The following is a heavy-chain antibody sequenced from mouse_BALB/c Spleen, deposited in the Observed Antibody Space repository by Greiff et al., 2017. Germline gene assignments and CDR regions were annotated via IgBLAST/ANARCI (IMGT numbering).Heavy chain of an antibody. V-gene: IGHV1-69*02. CDR3: ARRDFHYFDY. CDR2: IDPSDSYT. CDR1: GYTFTSYW. Sequence: QVQLQQPGAELVKPGASVKLSCKASGYTFTSYWMHWVKQRPGQGLEWIGEIDPSDSYTNYNQKFKGKATLTVDKSSSTAYMQLSSLTSEDSAVYYCARRDFHYFDYWGQGTTLTVSS. D-gene: IGHD3-3*01. J-gene: IGHJ2*01.